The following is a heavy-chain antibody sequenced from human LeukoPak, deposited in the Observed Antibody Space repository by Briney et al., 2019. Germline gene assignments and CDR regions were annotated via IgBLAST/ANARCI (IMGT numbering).Heavy chain of an antibody. CDR3: ARQTGSGLFILP. J-gene: IGHJ4*02. CDR1: GGSISSSSYY. V-gene: IGHV4-39*01. D-gene: IGHD3/OR15-3a*01. Sequence: SETLSLTCTVSGGSISSSSYYWGWIRQPPGKGLEWIGSIYYSGSTYYNPSLKSRVTISVDTSKNQFSLKLSSVTATDTAVYYCARQTGSGLFILPGGQGALVTVSS. CDR2: IYYSGST.